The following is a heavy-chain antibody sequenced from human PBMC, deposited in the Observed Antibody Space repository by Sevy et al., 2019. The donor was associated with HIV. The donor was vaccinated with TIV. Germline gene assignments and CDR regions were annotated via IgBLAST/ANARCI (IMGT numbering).Heavy chain of an antibody. CDR1: GGSISSGGYY. V-gene: IGHV4-31*03. J-gene: IGHJ4*02. D-gene: IGHD4-17*01. Sequence: SETLSLTCTVSGGSISSGGYYWSWIRQHPGKGLEWIGYIYYSGSTYYNPSLKSRVTISVDTSKNQFSLRLTSVTAADTAVYYCARDSGDYPYYFDHWGQGTLVTVSS. CDR3: ARDSGDYPYYFDH. CDR2: IYYSGST.